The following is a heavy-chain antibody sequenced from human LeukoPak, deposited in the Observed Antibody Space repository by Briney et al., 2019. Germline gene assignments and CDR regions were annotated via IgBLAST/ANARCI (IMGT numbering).Heavy chain of an antibody. CDR2: INPNSGGT. CDR3: ARDSGDSIAAAGNWFDP. D-gene: IGHD6-13*01. Sequence: GASVEVSCKASGYTFTGYYMHWVRQAPGQGLEWMGWINPNSGGTNYAQKFQGRVTMTRDTSISTAYMELSRLRSDDTAVYYCARDSGDSIAAAGNWFDPWGQGTLVTVSS. J-gene: IGHJ5*02. V-gene: IGHV1-2*02. CDR1: GYTFTGYY.